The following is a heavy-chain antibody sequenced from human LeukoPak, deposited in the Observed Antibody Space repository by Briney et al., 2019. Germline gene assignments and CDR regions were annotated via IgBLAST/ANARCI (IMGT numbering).Heavy chain of an antibody. V-gene: IGHV5-51*01. CDR3: AIHPYYYGSGSYFVDY. J-gene: IGHJ4*02. Sequence: GESLKISCKGSGYSFTSYWIGCVRQMPGKGLEWMGIIYPGDSDTRYSPSFQGQVTISADKSISTAYLQWSSLKASDTAMYYCAIHPYYYGSGSYFVDYWGQGTLVTVSS. CDR1: GYSFTSYW. CDR2: IYPGDSDT. D-gene: IGHD3-10*01.